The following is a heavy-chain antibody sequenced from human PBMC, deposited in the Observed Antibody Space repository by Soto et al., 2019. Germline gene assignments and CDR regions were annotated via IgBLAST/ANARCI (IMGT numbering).Heavy chain of an antibody. D-gene: IGHD3-16*01. Sequence: QVQLVESGGGVVQPGRSLRLSCAASGFTFSSFGMHWVRQAPDKGLQWVAVISYDGSDKYYADSVKGQFTISRDDSTNTMYLQMNSLRPEDTAVYYCAKTSGYDYVWGSSGLDPWGQGTLVTVSS. J-gene: IGHJ5*02. V-gene: IGHV3-30*18. CDR2: ISYDGSDK. CDR3: AKTSGYDYVWGSSGLDP. CDR1: GFTFSSFG.